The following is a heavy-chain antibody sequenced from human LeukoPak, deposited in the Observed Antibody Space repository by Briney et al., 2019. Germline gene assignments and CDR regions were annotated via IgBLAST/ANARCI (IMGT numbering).Heavy chain of an antibody. V-gene: IGHV4-39*01. CDR1: SASIRSSNYY. CDR3: ASLESYYDILTGYKPGSWFDP. Sequence: SETLSLTCTVSSASIRSSNYYWGWIRQPPGKGLEWIGSIYYNGNTYYNPSLKSRVTISVDTSKNQFSLKLNSVTAADTAVYYCASLESYYDILTGYKPGSWFDPWGQGTLVTVSS. D-gene: IGHD3-9*01. CDR2: IYYNGNT. J-gene: IGHJ5*02.